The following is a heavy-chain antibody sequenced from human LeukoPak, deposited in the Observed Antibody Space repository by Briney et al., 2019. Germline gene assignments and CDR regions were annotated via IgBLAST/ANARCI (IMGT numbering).Heavy chain of an antibody. CDR1: GYTFTGYY. D-gene: IGHD3-22*01. J-gene: IGHJ5*02. CDR3: ARDAAYFYDSSGTRGWFDP. V-gene: IGHV1-2*02. Sequence: GASVKVSCKASGYTFTGYYMHWVRQAPGRGLEWMGWINPNSGGTKYAQKFQGRVTMTRDTSITTAYMELSRLTSDDTAVYYCARDAAYFYDSSGTRGWFDPWGQGTLVTVSS. CDR2: INPNSGGT.